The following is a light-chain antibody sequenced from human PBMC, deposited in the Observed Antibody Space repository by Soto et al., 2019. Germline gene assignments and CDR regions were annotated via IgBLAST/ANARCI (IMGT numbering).Light chain of an antibody. Sequence: QSALTQPPSASGSPGQSVTISCTGTSSDVGGYKFVSWYQQHPGKAPKLMIYEVTKRPSGVPDRFSGSKSGNTASLTVSGLQAEDDADYYCSSYGGINNVIFGGGTKVTVL. CDR3: SSYGGINNVI. CDR1: SSDVGGYKF. CDR2: EVT. V-gene: IGLV2-8*01. J-gene: IGLJ2*01.